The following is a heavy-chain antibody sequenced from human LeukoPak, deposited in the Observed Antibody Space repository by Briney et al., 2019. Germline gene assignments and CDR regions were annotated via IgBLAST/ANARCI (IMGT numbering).Heavy chain of an antibody. CDR3: AREAGDYTRYYYYYMDV. CDR2: IKQDGSEK. V-gene: IGHV3-7*01. CDR1: GFTFSSYW. Sequence: GESLRLSCAASGFTFSSYWMSWVRQAPGKGLEWVANIKQDGSEKYYVDSVKGRFTISRDNAKNSLYLQMNSLRAEDTAVYYCAREAGDYTRYYYYYMDVWGKGTTVTISS. D-gene: IGHD4-17*01. J-gene: IGHJ6*03.